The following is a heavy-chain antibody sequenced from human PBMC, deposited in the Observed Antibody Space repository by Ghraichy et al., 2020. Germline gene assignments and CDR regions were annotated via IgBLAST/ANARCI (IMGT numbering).Heavy chain of an antibody. J-gene: IGHJ4*02. Sequence: GGSLRLSCAASGFTFSSYAMSWVRQAPGKGLEWVSAISGSGGSTYYADSVKGRFTISRDNSKNTLYLQMNSLRAEDTAVYYCAKWIGVAAAGRGESIFDSWGQGTLVTVSS. CDR1: GFTFSSYA. CDR2: ISGSGGST. D-gene: IGHD6-13*01. V-gene: IGHV3-23*01. CDR3: AKWIGVAAAGRGESIFDS.